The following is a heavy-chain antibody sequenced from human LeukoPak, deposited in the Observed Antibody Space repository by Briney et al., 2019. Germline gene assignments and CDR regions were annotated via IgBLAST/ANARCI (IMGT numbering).Heavy chain of an antibody. CDR2: IWYDGSNK. Sequence: GGSLRLSCAASGFTFSSYGMHWVRQAPGKGLEWVAVIWYDGSNKYYADSVKGRFTISRDNSKNSVYLQMSSLRAEDTAVYYCARDTDGGAFDIWGQGTMVTVSS. J-gene: IGHJ3*02. D-gene: IGHD4-23*01. V-gene: IGHV3-33*01. CDR1: GFTFSSYG. CDR3: ARDTDGGAFDI.